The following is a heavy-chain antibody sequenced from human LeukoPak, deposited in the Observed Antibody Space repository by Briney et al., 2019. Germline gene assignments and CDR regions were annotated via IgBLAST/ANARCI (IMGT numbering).Heavy chain of an antibody. V-gene: IGHV1-46*03. J-gene: IGHJ3*02. CDR2: INPSGGST. Sequence: GASVKVSCKASGYTFTSYYMHWVLQAPGQGLEWMGIINPSGGSTSYAQKFQGRVTMTRDTSTSTVYMELSSLRSEDTAVYYCARGRIAAAGRDAFDIWGQGTMVTVSS. CDR3: ARGRIAAAGRDAFDI. D-gene: IGHD6-13*01. CDR1: GYTFTSYY.